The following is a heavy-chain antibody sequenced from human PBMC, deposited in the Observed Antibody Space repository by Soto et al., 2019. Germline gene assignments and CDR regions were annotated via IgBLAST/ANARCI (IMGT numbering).Heavy chain of an antibody. V-gene: IGHV4-61*01. CDR3: ARATRRYYCAGSSTFDY. D-gene: IGHD3-10*01. Sequence: QVQLQESGPGLVKPSETLSLTCAVSGGSVNTDNYYWTWIRQPPGKEMEWIGNIYYSGSTNHNPSLKNRVTIYIDTPKNKFSLNLTAVTTADTAVYDGARATRRYYCAGSSTFDYWGQGTMVTVSS. CDR2: IYYSGST. J-gene: IGHJ4*02. CDR1: GGSVNTDNYY.